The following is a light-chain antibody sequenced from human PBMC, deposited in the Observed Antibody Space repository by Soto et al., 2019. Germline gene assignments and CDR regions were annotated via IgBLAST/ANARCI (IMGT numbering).Light chain of an antibody. Sequence: DIQMTQSPSTLSASVGATVSITCRASLSISSWLAWYQQKPGKAPKLLIYEASNLKSEVPSRFSGSGSGTDFTLTINGLQPDDFATYYCQQYDRFPYSFGPGTRLEIK. CDR1: LSISSW. V-gene: IGKV1-5*03. J-gene: IGKJ2*01. CDR3: QQYDRFPYS. CDR2: EAS.